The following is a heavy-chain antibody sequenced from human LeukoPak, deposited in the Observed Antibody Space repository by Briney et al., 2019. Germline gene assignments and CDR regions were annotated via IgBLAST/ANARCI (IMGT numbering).Heavy chain of an antibody. CDR3: TRGPDNWNSFFDY. V-gene: IGHV4-59*01. CDR2: IYYLGTT. D-gene: IGHD1-20*01. CDR1: GGSISNYH. Sequence: SETLSLTCTVSGGSISNYHWSWIRQPPGKGLEWIGYIYYLGTTNYNPSLESRVSISVDTSKNQFSLKLDSMTTADTAVYYCTRGPDNWNSFFDYWGQGILVSVSS. J-gene: IGHJ4*02.